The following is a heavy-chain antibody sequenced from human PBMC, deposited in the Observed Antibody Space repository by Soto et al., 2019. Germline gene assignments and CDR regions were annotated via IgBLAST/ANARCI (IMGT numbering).Heavy chain of an antibody. V-gene: IGHV1-69*01. CDR1: GDTFSSYA. CDR3: ARVGIVAVPAAPPVHWFDP. D-gene: IGHD2-2*01. Sequence: QVQLVQSGAEVKKPGSSVKVSCKASGDTFSSYAISWVRQAPGQGLEWMGGIIPIFGTANYAQKFQGRVTITADESTSTAYMELSSLRSEDTSVYYCARVGIVAVPAAPPVHWFDPWGQGTLVTVSS. CDR2: IIPIFGTA. J-gene: IGHJ5*02.